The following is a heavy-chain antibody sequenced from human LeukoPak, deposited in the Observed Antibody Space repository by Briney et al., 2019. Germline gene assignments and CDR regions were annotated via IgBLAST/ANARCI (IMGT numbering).Heavy chain of an antibody. CDR3: ARDGAVTSFDY. J-gene: IGHJ4*02. V-gene: IGHV4-61*02. CDR2: IYDGGTT. Sequence: SETLSLTCSVSGASITSAYNYWSWIRQPAGEGLEWIGRIYDGGTTDYNPSLGGRVTMSLDTSDNEFSLRLRYVTAADTAVYYCARDGAVTSFDYWGQGILVTVS. CDR1: GASITSAYNY. D-gene: IGHD3-3*01.